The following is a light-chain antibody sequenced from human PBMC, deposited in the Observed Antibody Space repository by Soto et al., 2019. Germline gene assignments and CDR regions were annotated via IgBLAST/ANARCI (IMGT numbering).Light chain of an antibody. CDR2: GAS. J-gene: IGKJ4*01. CDR1: QGISNN. V-gene: IGKV3-15*01. CDR3: QQYNNWSLALT. Sequence: EMVLSQSPATLSVTPGERVTLSCRASQGISNNLAWYQQRPGQAPRLLIYGASTRATGIAARFSGSGSGTEFTLTISSLQSEDFAVYYCQQYNNWSLALTVGGGTKVDIK.